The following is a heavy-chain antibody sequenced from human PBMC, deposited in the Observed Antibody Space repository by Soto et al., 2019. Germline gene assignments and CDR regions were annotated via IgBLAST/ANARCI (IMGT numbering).Heavy chain of an antibody. V-gene: IGHV3-7*05. D-gene: IGHD1-1*01. Sequence: GGSLRLSCATYGFTFSSYWMSWVRQAPGKGLEWVANIKQDGSEKYYVDSVKGRFTISRDNAKNSLYLQMNSLRAEDTAVYYCARDYRINWNDINYNYNCMDFLGQGTTVTVSS. J-gene: IGHJ6*02. CDR2: IKQDGSEK. CDR3: ARDYRINWNDINYNYNCMDF. CDR1: GFTFSSYW.